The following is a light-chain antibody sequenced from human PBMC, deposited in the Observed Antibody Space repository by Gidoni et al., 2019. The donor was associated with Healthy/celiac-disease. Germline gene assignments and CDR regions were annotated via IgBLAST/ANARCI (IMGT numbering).Light chain of an antibody. CDR1: QSVLYSSNNKNY. V-gene: IGKV4-1*01. J-gene: IGKJ4*01. CDR2: WAS. Sequence: DIVMTQSPDSLAVSLGERATINCKSSQSVLYSSNNKNYLAWYQQKPGHPPKLLIYWASTRESGVPDRFSGSGSGTDFTLTISSLQAEDVAVYYCQQYYSTPGVTFGGGTKVEIK. CDR3: QQYYSTPGVT.